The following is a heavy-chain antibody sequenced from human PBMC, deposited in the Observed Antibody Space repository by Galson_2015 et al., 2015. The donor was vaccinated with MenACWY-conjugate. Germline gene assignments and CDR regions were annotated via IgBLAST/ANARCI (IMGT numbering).Heavy chain of an antibody. J-gene: IGHJ6*02. D-gene: IGHD2-2*02. Sequence: SETLSLTCAVSGGSISSSNWWSWVRQPPGKGLEWIGEIYHSGSTNYNPSLKSRVTISVDKSKNQFSLKLSSVTAADTAVYYCARALGYCSSTSCYTGSPAYYYYGMDVWGQGTTVTVSS. V-gene: IGHV4-4*02. CDR2: IYHSGST. CDR1: GGSISSSNW. CDR3: ARALGYCSSTSCYTGSPAYYYYGMDV.